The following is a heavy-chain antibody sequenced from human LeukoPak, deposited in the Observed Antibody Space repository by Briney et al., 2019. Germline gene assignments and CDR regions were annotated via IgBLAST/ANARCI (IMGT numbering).Heavy chain of an antibody. Sequence: GGSLRLSCVASGITFSNYAVSWVRQAPGKGLVWVSRIRGDGSMTNYADSVKGRFTISRDNAKNTLYLQMNSLRLEDTAVYYCARENLAAAADYWGQGTVVTVSS. D-gene: IGHD6-25*01. CDR3: ARENLAAAADY. CDR1: GITFSNYA. CDR2: IRGDGSMT. V-gene: IGHV3-74*01. J-gene: IGHJ4*02.